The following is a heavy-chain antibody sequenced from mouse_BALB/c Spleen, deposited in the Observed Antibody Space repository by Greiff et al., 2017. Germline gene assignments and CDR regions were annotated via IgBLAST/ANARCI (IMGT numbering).Heavy chain of an antibody. Sequence: EVKLQESGGGLVQPGGSMKLSCVASGFTFSNYWMNWVRQSPEKGLEWVAEIRLKSNNYATHYAESVKGRFTISRDDSKSSVYLQMNNLRAEDTGIYYCKGVNYGYDGYYFDYWGQGTTLTVSS. CDR1: GFTFSNYW. CDR3: KGVNYGYDGYYFDY. D-gene: IGHD2-2*01. V-gene: IGHV6-6*02. CDR2: IRLKSNNYAT. J-gene: IGHJ2*01.